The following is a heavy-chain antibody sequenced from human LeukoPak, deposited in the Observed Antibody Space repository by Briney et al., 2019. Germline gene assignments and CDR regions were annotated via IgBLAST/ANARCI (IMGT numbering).Heavy chain of an antibody. CDR3: ARGSSYDSSGYQY. CDR1: GGSISSYY. V-gene: IGHV4-59*08. CDR2: IYYSGST. D-gene: IGHD3-22*01. J-gene: IGHJ4*02. Sequence: SETLSLTCTVSGGSISSYYWSWIRQPPGKGLEWIGYIYYSGSTNYNPSLKSRVTISVDTSKNQFSLKLSSVTAADTAVYYCARGSSYDSSGYQYWGQGTLVTVSS.